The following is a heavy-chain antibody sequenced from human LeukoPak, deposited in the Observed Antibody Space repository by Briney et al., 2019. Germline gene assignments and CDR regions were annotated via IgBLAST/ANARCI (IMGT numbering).Heavy chain of an antibody. Sequence: ASVKVSCKTSGYSENFYGITWVRQVAGQGLEWMGWISAYNGNTNYAQKLQGRVTMTTDTSTSTAYMELRSLRSDDTAVYYCARAPYSSRASSYYMDVWGKGTTVTVSS. D-gene: IGHD6-13*01. CDR2: ISAYNGNT. V-gene: IGHV1-18*01. CDR1: GYSENFYG. CDR3: ARAPYSSRASSYYMDV. J-gene: IGHJ6*03.